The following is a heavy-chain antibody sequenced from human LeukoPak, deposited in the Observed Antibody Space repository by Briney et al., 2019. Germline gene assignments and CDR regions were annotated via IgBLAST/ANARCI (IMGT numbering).Heavy chain of an antibody. V-gene: IGHV4-38-2*02. D-gene: IGHD2-2*02. CDR3: ARQGGTYCSSTSCYTTENYFDY. Sequence: SETLSLTCTVSGYSISSGYYWGWIRQPPGKGLEWLGSIYHSGSTYYNPSLKSRVTISVDTSKNQFSLKLSSVTAADTAVYYCARQGGTYCSSTSCYTTENYFDYWGQGTLVTVSS. CDR1: GYSISSGYY. CDR2: IYHSGST. J-gene: IGHJ4*02.